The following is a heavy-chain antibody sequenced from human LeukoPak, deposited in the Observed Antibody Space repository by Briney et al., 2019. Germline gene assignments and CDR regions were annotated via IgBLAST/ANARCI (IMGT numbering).Heavy chain of an antibody. CDR2: IIPVIGIT. Sequence: SVKVSCKPSGASVTTYSISWVRQAPGKGLEYMGRIIPVIGITDYAQKFQGRVTISPDTSTSTTYMDLNILRSEDTAVYYCATLGEGKKVSMSVGGLSGVDSWGQGTLITVSS. D-gene: IGHD3-10*01. CDR3: ATLGEGKKVSMSVGGLSGVDS. J-gene: IGHJ4*02. V-gene: IGHV1-69*02. CDR1: GASVTTYS.